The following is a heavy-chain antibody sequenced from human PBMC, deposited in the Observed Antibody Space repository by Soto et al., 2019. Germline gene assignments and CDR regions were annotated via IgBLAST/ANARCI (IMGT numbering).Heavy chain of an antibody. CDR2: ISAYNGNT. J-gene: IGHJ4*02. CDR1: GYTFTSYG. V-gene: IGHV1-18*01. CDR3: AGVRVYYDSSCYYLDY. Sequence: QVQLVQSGAEVKKPGASVKVSCKASGYTFTSYGISWVRQAPGQGLEWMGWISAYNGNTNYAQKLQGRVTMTTDTSTSTAYMELRSLRSDDTAVYYCAGVRVYYDSSCYYLDYWGQGPLVTVSS. D-gene: IGHD3-22*01.